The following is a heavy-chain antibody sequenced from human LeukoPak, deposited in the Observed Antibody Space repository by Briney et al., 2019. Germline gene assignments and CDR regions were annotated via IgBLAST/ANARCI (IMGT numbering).Heavy chain of an antibody. J-gene: IGHJ6*02. D-gene: IGHD3-22*01. CDR1: GYSFTSYW. CDR3: ARNNYYDSSGYYYGLGYYYGMDV. CDR2: IHPGDSDT. V-gene: IGHV5-51*01. Sequence: GESLKISCKGSGYSFTSYWIGWVRQMPGKGLGWMGIIHPGDSDTRYSPSFQGQVTISADKSISTAYLQWSSLKASDTAMYYCARNNYYDSSGYYYGLGYYYGMDVWGQGTTVTVSS.